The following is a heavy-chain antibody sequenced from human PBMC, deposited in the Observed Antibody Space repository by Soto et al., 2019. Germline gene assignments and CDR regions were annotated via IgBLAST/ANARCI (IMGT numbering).Heavy chain of an antibody. Sequence: EVQLVDSGGALVQPGESLRLSCAASGFIFSDYFMTWVRQAPGKGLEWVATVKQDGNERHYVDSVRGRFTISRDNAKNSLYLQMNALRAEDTAVYYCAIGHWLGSWGQGTLVTVSS. CDR2: VKQDGNER. CDR1: GFIFSDYF. CDR3: AIGHWLGS. V-gene: IGHV3-7*01. J-gene: IGHJ4*02. D-gene: IGHD6-19*01.